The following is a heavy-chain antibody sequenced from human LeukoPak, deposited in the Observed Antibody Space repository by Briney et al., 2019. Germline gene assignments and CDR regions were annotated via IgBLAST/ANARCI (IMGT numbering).Heavy chain of an antibody. CDR2: IYNGGHT. CDR1: GFTVSSNY. V-gene: IGHV3-53*01. D-gene: IGHD2-15*01. J-gene: IGHJ5*02. Sequence: GGSLRLSCIASGFTVSSNYMTWVRQAPGKGLQWVSIIYNGGHTYYADSVKGRFTISRDNSKNTVYLQMNSLRVEDTAVYYCARDPRNVGPAPWGQGTLVTVSS. CDR3: ARDPRNVGPAP.